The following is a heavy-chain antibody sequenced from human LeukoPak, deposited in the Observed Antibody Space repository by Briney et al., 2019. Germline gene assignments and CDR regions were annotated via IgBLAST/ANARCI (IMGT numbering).Heavy chain of an antibody. Sequence: GGSLRLSCAASGFTFSSYGMHWVRQAPGKGPEWVAFIRYDGSNKYYADSVKGRFTISRDNSKNTLYLQMNSLRAEDTAVYYCAKDITIFGVVTETAADYWGQGTLVTVSS. J-gene: IGHJ4*02. CDR3: AKDITIFGVVTETAADY. CDR2: IRYDGSNK. V-gene: IGHV3-30*02. D-gene: IGHD3-3*01. CDR1: GFTFSSYG.